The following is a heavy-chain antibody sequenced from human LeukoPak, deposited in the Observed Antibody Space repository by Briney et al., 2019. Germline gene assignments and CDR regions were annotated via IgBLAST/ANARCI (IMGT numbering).Heavy chain of an antibody. J-gene: IGHJ6*03. D-gene: IGHD3-10*01. CDR2: INPNSGGT. Sequence: GASVKVSCKASGYTFTGYYMHWVRQAPGQGLEWMGWINPNSGGTNYAQKFQGRVTMTRDTSISTAYMELSRLRSDDTAVYYCARAWMVRGGLYYYYYMDVWGKGTTVTVSS. CDR1: GYTFTGYY. CDR3: ARAWMVRGGLYYYYYMDV. V-gene: IGHV1-2*02.